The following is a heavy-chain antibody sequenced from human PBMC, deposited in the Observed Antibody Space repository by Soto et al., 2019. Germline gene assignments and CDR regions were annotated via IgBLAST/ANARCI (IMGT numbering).Heavy chain of an antibody. CDR1: GFTFSSYG. V-gene: IGHV3-23*01. J-gene: IGHJ4*02. CDR3: AKETSYYSFFDY. CDR2: ISGSGGST. D-gene: IGHD4-4*01. Sequence: LRLSCAVSGFTFSSYGVSWFRQAPLKGLEWVSAISGSGGSTYYADSVKGRFTISRDNSKNTLYLQMNSLRAEDTAVYYCAKETSYYSFFDYWGQGTLVTVSS.